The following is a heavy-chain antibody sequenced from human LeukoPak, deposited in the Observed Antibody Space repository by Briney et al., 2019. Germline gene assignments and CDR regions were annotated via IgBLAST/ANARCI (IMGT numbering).Heavy chain of an antibody. CDR1: GFTFSSYA. CDR2: ISCSGGST. D-gene: IGHD3-3*01. J-gene: IGHJ4*02. V-gene: IGHV3-23*01. CDR3: AEDGTYDSQGQYYFYY. Sequence: PGGSLRLSCAASGFTFSSYAMSWVRQAPGKGLEWVSAISCSGGSTYYADSVKGRFTISRDNSKNTLYLQMNSLRAEDTAVYYCAEDGTYDSQGQYYFYYWGQGTLVTVYS.